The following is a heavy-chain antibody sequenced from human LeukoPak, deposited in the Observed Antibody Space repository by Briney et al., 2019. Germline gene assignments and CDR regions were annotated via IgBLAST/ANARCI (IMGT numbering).Heavy chain of an antibody. CDR3: ARDRYGAIDAFDI. V-gene: IGHV4-4*07. CDR2: IYTSGST. Sequence: SETLSLTCTVSGGSISIYYWSWIRQPAGKGLEWIGRIYTSGSTNYNPSLKSRVTISVDKSKNQFSLKLSSVTAADTAVYYCARDRYGAIDAFDIWGQGTMVTVSS. J-gene: IGHJ3*02. CDR1: GGSISIYY. D-gene: IGHD4-17*01.